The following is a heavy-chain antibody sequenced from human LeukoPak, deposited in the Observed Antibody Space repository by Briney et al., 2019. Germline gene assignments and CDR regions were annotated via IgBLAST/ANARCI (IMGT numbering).Heavy chain of an antibody. D-gene: IGHD3-22*01. Sequence: GGSLRLSCAASGFTFDDYAMHWVRQAPGKGLEWVSGISWNSGSIGYADSVKGRFTISRDNAKNSLYLQMNSLRAEDTALYYCAKDMGLHYYDSSGPFDYWGQGTLVTVSS. CDR1: GFTFDDYA. V-gene: IGHV3-9*01. CDR3: AKDMGLHYYDSSGPFDY. J-gene: IGHJ4*02. CDR2: ISWNSGSI.